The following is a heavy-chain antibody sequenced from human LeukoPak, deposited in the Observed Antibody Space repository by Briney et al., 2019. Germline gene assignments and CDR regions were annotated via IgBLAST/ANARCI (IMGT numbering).Heavy chain of an antibody. D-gene: IGHD3-9*01. CDR3: ARGPIGYFDWLSSYFDY. J-gene: IGHJ4*02. CDR1: GGTFSSYA. Sequence: SVKVSCRASGGTFSSYAISWVRQAPGQGLEWMGGIIPIFGTANYAQKFQGRVTITADESTSTAYMELSSLRSEDTAVYYRARGPIGYFDWLSSYFDYWGQGTLVTVSS. V-gene: IGHV1-69*13. CDR2: IIPIFGTA.